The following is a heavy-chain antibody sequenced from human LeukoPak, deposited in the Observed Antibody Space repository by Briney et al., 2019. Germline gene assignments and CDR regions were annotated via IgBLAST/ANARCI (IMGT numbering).Heavy chain of an antibody. CDR2: IYYSGNT. Sequence: SETLSLTCTVSGGSISSYYWSWIRQPPGKGLEWIGYIYYSGNTNYNPSLKSRVTISVDTSKNQFSLKLSSVTAADTAVYYCARDLGDGDYPDLWGRGTLVTVSS. V-gene: IGHV4-59*01. CDR1: GGSISSYY. D-gene: IGHD4-17*01. CDR3: ARDLGDGDYPDL. J-gene: IGHJ2*01.